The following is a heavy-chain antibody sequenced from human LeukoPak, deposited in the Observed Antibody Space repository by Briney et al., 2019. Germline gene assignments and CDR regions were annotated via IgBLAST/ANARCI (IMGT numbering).Heavy chain of an antibody. J-gene: IGHJ5*02. CDR1: GFSVSSNY. V-gene: IGHV3-66*04. Sequence: GGSLRLSCAVSGFSVSSNYMNWVRQAPGKGLEWVSVIYSDGSTYYVDSVKGRSTISRDNSKNTVYLQMNSLRAEDTAVYYCARRLFDRGVYLAAIDPWGQGTLVTVSS. CDR3: ARRLFDRGVYLAAIDP. D-gene: IGHD3-9*01. CDR2: IYSDGST.